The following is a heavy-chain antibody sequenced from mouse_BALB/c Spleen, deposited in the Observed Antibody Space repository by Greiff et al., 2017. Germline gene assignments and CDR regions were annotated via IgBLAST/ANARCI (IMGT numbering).Heavy chain of an antibody. V-gene: IGHV3-6*02. CDR3: AREGAYGNYEAMDY. Sequence: EVKLQESGPGLVKPSQSLSLTCSVTGYSITSGYYWNWIRQFPGNKLEWMGYISYDGSNNYNPSLKNRISITRDTSKNQFFLKLNSVTTEDTATYYCAREGAYGNYEAMDYWGQGTSVTVSS. CDR1: GYSITSGYY. D-gene: IGHD2-1*01. J-gene: IGHJ4*01. CDR2: ISYDGSN.